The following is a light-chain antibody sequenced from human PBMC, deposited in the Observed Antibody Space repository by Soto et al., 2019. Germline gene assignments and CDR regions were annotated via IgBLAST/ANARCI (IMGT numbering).Light chain of an antibody. CDR2: STS. CDR3: QQAKDFPIT. J-gene: IGKJ5*01. Sequence: DIQMTQSPSSVSASVGDRVTITRRASQDINSWLAWYQQKPGEAPKVLLYSTSTLQTGVPSRFSGSGSGTDFTLTISSLQPEDFATYFCQQAKDFPITFGQGTRLEIK. V-gene: IGKV1-12*01. CDR1: QDINSW.